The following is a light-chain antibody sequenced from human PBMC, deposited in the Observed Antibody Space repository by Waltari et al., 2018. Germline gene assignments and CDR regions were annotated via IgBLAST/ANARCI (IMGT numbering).Light chain of an antibody. CDR3: QQYDGSVVT. J-gene: IGKJ4*01. Sequence: EIVLTQSPGTLSLSPGERVTLSCRVSQYITGSWMTWYHQKPGQAPRLLIFAVSTRAPGVPDRFSGSGSGTDFTLTISRLEPEDSAIYYCQQYDGSVVTFGGGTKVEIK. V-gene: IGKV3-20*01. CDR1: QYITGSW. CDR2: AVS.